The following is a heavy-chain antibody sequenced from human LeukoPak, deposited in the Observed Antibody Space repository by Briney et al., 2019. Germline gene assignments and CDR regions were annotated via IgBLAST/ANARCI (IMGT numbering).Heavy chain of an antibody. CDR3: ARGRHDITMMVVVMTSVSYLLDV. V-gene: IGHV4-34*01. CDR2: INPSGST. J-gene: IGHJ6*01. CDR1: GGSFSGYH. Sequence: SETLSLTCAVYGGSFSGYHWTWIRQSPGKGLEWIGDINPSGSTYYNPSLTSRLTISVDTSKNKISLNLRSVTAAHTAVYYCARGRHDITMMVVVMTSVSYLLDVGGKETRLTVS. D-gene: IGHD3-22*01.